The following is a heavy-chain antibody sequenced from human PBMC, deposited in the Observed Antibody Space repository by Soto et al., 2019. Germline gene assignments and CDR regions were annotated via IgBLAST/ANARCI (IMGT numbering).Heavy chain of an antibody. CDR2: ISESGST. V-gene: IGHV4-34*01. CDR1: GQSFSGHS. CDR3: ARGSGIVALPGELEDVNYDF. D-gene: IGHD1-1*01. Sequence: QVQLQQWGAGLVKPSETLSLSCAVYGQSFSGHSWAWIRQPPGKGLEWIGEISESGSTYYNPSLKSRVTISTDTSKNQLSLKLSSVTAADTAAYFCARGSGIVALPGELEDVNYDFWGQGTLVNVSS. J-gene: IGHJ4*02.